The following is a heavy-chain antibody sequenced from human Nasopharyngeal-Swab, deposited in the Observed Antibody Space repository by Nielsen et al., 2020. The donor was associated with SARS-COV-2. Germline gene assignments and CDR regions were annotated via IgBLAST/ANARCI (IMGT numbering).Heavy chain of an antibody. V-gene: IGHV3-74*01. CDR2: ITFDGDDA. Sequence: GESLKISCTASGFTFSSFYMEWVRQAPGKGLVWVSRITFDGDDAQYADSVKGRFTISRDNARNTLYLQLNSLRGEDTALYFCARDVGGATDFRGQGTLVTVSS. J-gene: IGHJ4*02. D-gene: IGHD3-10*01. CDR3: ARDVGGATDF. CDR1: GFTFSSFY.